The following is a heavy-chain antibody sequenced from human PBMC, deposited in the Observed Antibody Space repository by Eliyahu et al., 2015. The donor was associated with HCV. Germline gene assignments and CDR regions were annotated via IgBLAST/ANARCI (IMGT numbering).Heavy chain of an antibody. V-gene: IGHV3-23*04. Sequence: EVQLVESGGGLVQPGGSLRLSCEGXGITFSSYAMSWVRQAPGKGLEWVSTFSGSGGSTYYADSVKGRFTISRDNSKNTLYLQMNSLRADDTAVYYCAKDRALYGMDVWGQGTTVTVSS. J-gene: IGHJ6*02. CDR1: GITFSSYA. D-gene: IGHD3-10*01. CDR2: FSGSGGST. CDR3: AKDRALYGMDV.